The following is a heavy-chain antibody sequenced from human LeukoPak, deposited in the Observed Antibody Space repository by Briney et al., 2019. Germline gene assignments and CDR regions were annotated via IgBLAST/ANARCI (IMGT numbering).Heavy chain of an antibody. CDR2: ISFDGSNK. D-gene: IGHD5-24*01. CDR1: GFTFSNYG. Sequence: GRSLRLSCAASGFTFSNYGMHWVRQAPGKGLEWVAVISFDGSNKYYGDSVKGRFTISRENSKNTLYLQMNSLRAEDTAVYYCARLQKRDSRDYWGQGTLVTVSS. CDR3: ARLQKRDSRDY. V-gene: IGHV3-30*03. J-gene: IGHJ4*02.